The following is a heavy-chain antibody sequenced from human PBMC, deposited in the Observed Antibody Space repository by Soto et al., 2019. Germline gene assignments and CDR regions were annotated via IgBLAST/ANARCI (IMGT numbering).Heavy chain of an antibody. D-gene: IGHD1-20*01. V-gene: IGHV4-39*01. CDR1: GVSVGGDDYF. CDR3: AAHLDRRGSRWYYFAY. Sequence: HLQESGPGLVKPSETLSLRCPVSGVSVGGDDYFWCWIRQPPGKGLDWIGSIYFGGTTYFNPYLCSLVTVSVDKSRNEFSLKMTAVTAADTSGYYCAAHLDRRGSRWYYFAYWGQGLLVTVSS. J-gene: IGHJ4*02. CDR2: IYFGGTT.